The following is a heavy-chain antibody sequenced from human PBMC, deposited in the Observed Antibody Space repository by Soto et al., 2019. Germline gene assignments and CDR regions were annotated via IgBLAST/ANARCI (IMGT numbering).Heavy chain of an antibody. Sequence: QVQLQESGPGLVQPSQTLSLSCVVSGGSISSTDYYWHWIRQAPGKGLEWIGYIYYSSTTNYNPSFQGRFSISSNQYNNHSSLNQASGTTAEEAAIYCSSKTGGTGGGAHWGQG. V-gene: IGHV4-30-4*03. D-gene: IGHD3-10*01. CDR2: IYYSSTT. J-gene: IGHJ4*02. CDR3: SSKTGGTGGGAH. CDR1: GGSISSTDYY.